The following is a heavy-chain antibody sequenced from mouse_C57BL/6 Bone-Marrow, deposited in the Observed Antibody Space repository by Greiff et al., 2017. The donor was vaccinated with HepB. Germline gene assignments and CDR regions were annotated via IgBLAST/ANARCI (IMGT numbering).Heavy chain of an antibody. J-gene: IGHJ3*01. CDR1: GYTFTSYG. CDR2: IYPRSGNT. Sequence: VQRVESGAELARPGASVKLSCKASGYTFTSYGISWVKQSTGQGLEWIGEIYPRSGNTYYNEKFKGKATLTADKSSSTAYMELRSLTSEDSAVYFCARWGGYVWFAYWGQGTLVTVSA. CDR3: ARWGGYVWFAY. D-gene: IGHD2-2*01. V-gene: IGHV1-81*01.